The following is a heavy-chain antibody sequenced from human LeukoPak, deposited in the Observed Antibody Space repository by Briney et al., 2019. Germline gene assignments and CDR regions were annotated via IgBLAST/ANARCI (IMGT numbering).Heavy chain of an antibody. CDR1: GFTFSSYS. J-gene: IGHJ4*02. CDR3: ATRIAAAGTSYLDY. D-gene: IGHD6-13*01. CDR2: ISSSSSYI. V-gene: IGHV3-21*01. Sequence: GGSVTLFCAASGFTFSSYSMKWLRQAPGKGLEWVSSISSSSSYIYYAFSVRGRFTISRDNAKNSLYLQMNSPRAEDTAVYYCATRIAAAGTSYLDYWGQRTLVTVSS.